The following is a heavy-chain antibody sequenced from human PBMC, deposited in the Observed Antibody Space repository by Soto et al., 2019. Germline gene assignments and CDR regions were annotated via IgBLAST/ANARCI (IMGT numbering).Heavy chain of an antibody. CDR3: GRYDVFDP. V-gene: IGHV3-66*01. D-gene: IGHD3-16*01. CDR2: LYSGGSA. Sequence: EVQLVESGGGLVQPGGSLRLSCAASGFTVSSINMNWVRQAPGKGLEWVSVLYSGGSAYYADSVKDRFTISRDTSKNTLYLQMNSLSAEDTAVYSCGRYDVFDPWGQGTLVTVSS. J-gene: IGHJ5*02. CDR1: GFTVSSIN.